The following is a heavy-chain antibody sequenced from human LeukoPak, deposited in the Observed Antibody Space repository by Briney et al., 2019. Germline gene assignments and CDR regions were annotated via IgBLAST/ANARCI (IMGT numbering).Heavy chain of an antibody. V-gene: IGHV3-7*03. CDR2: IKQDGSEK. J-gene: IGHJ6*04. CDR3: ARVKYSSSWDVPGYYYAMDV. Sequence: GGSLRLSCAASGFTFSSYWMSWVRQAPGKGLEWVANIKQDGSEKYYVDSVKGRFTISRDNAKNSLYLQMNSLRAEDTAVYYCARVKYSSSWDVPGYYYAMDVWGKGTTVTVSS. D-gene: IGHD6-13*01. CDR1: GFTFSSYW.